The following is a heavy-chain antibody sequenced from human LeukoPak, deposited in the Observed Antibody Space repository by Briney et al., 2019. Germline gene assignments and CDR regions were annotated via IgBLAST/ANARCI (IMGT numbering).Heavy chain of an antibody. CDR2: ISGSGSNT. CDR3: AKSALDSGSYYAPRGWFDP. Sequence: HPGGSLRLSCAASGFTFGSYAMTWVRQAPGKGLEWVSTISGSGSNTYYTDSVKGRFTISRDSSKNTLYLQMNSLRAEDAAVYYCAKSALDSGSYYAPRGWFDPWGQGTLVTVSS. V-gene: IGHV3-23*01. CDR1: GFTFGSYA. D-gene: IGHD1-26*01. J-gene: IGHJ5*02.